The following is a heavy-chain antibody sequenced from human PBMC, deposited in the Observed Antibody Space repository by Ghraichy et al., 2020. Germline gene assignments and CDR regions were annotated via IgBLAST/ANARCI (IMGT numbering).Heavy chain of an antibody. CDR1: GGSMSDSSYH. D-gene: IGHD6-19*01. CDR2: IYYGGTT. J-gene: IGHJ5*01. Sequence: SETLSLTCSVSGGSMSDSSYHWGWIRQSPGKGLEWIGSIYYGGTTYYSPSLKSQVTISVDTTKNQFSLRLSSVTAADTAIYYCARHFWGSGWYRWFDFWGQGTLVTVSS. V-gene: IGHV4-39*01. CDR3: ARHFWGSGWYRWFDF.